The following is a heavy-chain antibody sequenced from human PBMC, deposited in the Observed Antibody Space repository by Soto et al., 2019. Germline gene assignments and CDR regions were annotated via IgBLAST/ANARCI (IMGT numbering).Heavy chain of an antibody. D-gene: IGHD6-19*01. J-gene: IGHJ3*02. Sequence: EVQLVESGGGLVHPGGSLRLSCAASGFTFSGHYMNWVRQAPGKGLEWVGRARKKGNTYTTEYAASVEGRFTISRDDSKNTLYLQMSSLKTEDTALYYCARESSGWAPDAFDIWGQGTMVTVSS. CDR2: ARKKGNTYTT. V-gene: IGHV3-72*01. CDR1: GFTFSGHY. CDR3: ARESSGWAPDAFDI.